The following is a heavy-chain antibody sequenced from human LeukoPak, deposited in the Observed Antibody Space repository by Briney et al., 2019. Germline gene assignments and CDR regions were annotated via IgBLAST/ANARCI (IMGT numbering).Heavy chain of an antibody. CDR1: GFTVSSNY. V-gene: IGHV3-66*01. Sequence: PGGSLRLSCAASGFTVSSNYMSWVRQAPGKGLEWVSVIYSGGSTYYADSMKGRFTISRDNSKNTLYLQMNSLRAEDTAVYYCARALTGYYGSGSYIPWGQGTLVTVSS. D-gene: IGHD3-10*01. J-gene: IGHJ5*02. CDR3: ARALTGYYGSGSYIP. CDR2: IYSGGST.